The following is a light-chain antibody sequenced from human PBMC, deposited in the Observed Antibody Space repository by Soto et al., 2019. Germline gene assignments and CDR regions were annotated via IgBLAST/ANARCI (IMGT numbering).Light chain of an antibody. V-gene: IGLV2-14*01. CDR3: CAFAYSRVV. Sequence: QSVLTQPASVSGSPGQSITISCTGTSNDIGGYNYVSWLQQHPGEAPKLIIYEVSNRPSGVSNRFSGSKSGNTASLTITGLQPEDEADYYCCAFAYSRVVFGGGTKLTVL. J-gene: IGLJ3*02. CDR1: SNDIGGYNY. CDR2: EVS.